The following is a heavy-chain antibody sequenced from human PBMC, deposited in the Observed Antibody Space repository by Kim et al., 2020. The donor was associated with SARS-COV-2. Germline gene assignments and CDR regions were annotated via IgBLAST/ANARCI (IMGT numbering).Heavy chain of an antibody. J-gene: IGHJ3*02. CDR3: ARFVPSFAFDI. D-gene: IGHD3-10*02. CDR1: GFTVSSNY. CDR2: IYSGGNT. Sequence: GGSLRLSCAASGFTVSSNYMSWVRQAPGKGLEWVSVIYSGGNTYYADSVKGRFTISRDNSKNTLYLQMNSLRAEDTAVYYCARFVPSFAFDIWGQGTMVTVSS. V-gene: IGHV3-53*01.